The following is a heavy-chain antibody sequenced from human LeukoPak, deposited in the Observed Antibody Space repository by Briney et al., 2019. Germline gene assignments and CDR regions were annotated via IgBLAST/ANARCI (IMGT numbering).Heavy chain of an antibody. Sequence: PSETLSLTCAVYGGSFSGYYWSWIRQPPGKGLGWIGEINHSGSTNYNPSLKSRVTISVDTSKNQFSLKLSSVTAADTAVYYCARGWYSSSWYRSWGQGTLVTVSS. D-gene: IGHD6-13*01. J-gene: IGHJ4*02. CDR3: ARGWYSSSWYRS. CDR1: GGSFSGYY. V-gene: IGHV4-34*01. CDR2: INHSGST.